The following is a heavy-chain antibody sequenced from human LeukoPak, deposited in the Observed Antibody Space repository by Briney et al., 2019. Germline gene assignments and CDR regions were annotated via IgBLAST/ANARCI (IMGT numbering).Heavy chain of an antibody. D-gene: IGHD6-19*01. CDR1: GGSISSSSYY. J-gene: IGHJ3*02. CDR3: ARDPGGYASGWFRRDGSDAFDI. Sequence: PSETLSLTCTVSGGSISSSSYYWGWIRQPPGKGLEWIGSIYYSGSTYYNPSLKSRVTISVDTSKNQFSLKLSSVTAADTAVYYCARDPGGYASGWFRRDGSDAFDIWGQGTMVTVSS. CDR2: IYYSGST. V-gene: IGHV4-39*07.